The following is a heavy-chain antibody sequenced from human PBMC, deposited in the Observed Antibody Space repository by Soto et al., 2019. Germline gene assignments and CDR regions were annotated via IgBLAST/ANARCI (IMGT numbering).Heavy chain of an antibody. CDR2: IYYSGST. V-gene: IGHV4-59*01. J-gene: IGHJ4*02. D-gene: IGHD6-13*01. Sequence: QVQLQESGPGLVKPSETLSLTCTVSGGSISSYYWSWIRQPPGKGLEWIGYIYYSGSTNYNPSLKSRVTISVDTSKNQFSLKLSSVTAADTAVYYCARGIAAAGYLFDYWGQGTLVTVSS. CDR3: ARGIAAAGYLFDY. CDR1: GGSISSYY.